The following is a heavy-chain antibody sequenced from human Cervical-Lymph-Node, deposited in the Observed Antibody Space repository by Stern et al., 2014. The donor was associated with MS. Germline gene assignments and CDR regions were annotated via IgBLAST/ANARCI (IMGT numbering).Heavy chain of an antibody. CDR1: GFTFSTYW. CDR3: ARLQLYGSGRGPFDY. V-gene: IGHV3-74*02. J-gene: IGHJ4*02. Sequence: EVQLVESGGGLVRPGGSLRLSCAASGFTFSTYWMHWVRQAPGKGLVWVSRINSDGSSTTYADSVKGRFTISRDNAKNTLYLQMNSLRAEDTAVYYCARLQLYGSGRGPFDYWGQGTLVTVSS. D-gene: IGHD3-10*01. CDR2: INSDGSST.